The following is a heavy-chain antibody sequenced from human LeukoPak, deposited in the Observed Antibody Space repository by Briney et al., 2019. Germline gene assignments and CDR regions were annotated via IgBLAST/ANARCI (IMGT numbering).Heavy chain of an antibody. V-gene: IGHV3-64*01. CDR2: ISSNGGST. D-gene: IGHD3-16*01. CDR1: GFTFSSYA. CDR3: ARGSVGYYDPLI. J-gene: IGHJ4*02. Sequence: GGSLRPSCAASGFTFSSYAMHWVRQAPGKGLEYVSAISSNGGSTYYANSVKGRFTISRDNSKNTLYLQMGSLRAEDMAVYYCARGSVGYYDPLIWGQGTLVTVSS.